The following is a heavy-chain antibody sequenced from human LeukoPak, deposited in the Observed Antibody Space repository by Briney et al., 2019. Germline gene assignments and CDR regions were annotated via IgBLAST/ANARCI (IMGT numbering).Heavy chain of an antibody. CDR1: GASISSYY. Sequence: SETLSLTCTVSGASISSYYWSWIRQPPGKGLEWIGDMYYSGSTNYNPSLKSRVTISVVTSKNQFSLKLSSVTAADTAVYYCAREGGFYRPLDYSGQGTLVTVSS. D-gene: IGHD3-3*01. CDR3: AREGGFYRPLDY. J-gene: IGHJ4*02. V-gene: IGHV4-59*01. CDR2: MYYSGST.